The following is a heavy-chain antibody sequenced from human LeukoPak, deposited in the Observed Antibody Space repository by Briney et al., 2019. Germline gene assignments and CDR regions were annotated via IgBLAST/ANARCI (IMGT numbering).Heavy chain of an antibody. J-gene: IGHJ6*02. V-gene: IGHV3-43*02. CDR3: AKARGTYHYYAEDV. D-gene: IGHD3-10*01. CDR2: ISGDGGYT. Sequence: PGGSLRLSCAASGFPFDDYAMHWVRQAPGKGLEWVSLISGDGGYTYYADSVKGRFTISRDNRKNSLYLQMDSLRTEDTTLYYCAKARGTYHYYAEDVWGQGTTAIVSS. CDR1: GFPFDDYA.